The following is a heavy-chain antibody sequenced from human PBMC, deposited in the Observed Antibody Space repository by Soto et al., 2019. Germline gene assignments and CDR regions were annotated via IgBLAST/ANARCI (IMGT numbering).Heavy chain of an antibody. CDR3: ATEADQISGWHVDH. Sequence: GGSLRLSCVVSGFTFSTYAMSWVRQAPGKGLEWVSVISGSGDRTFYADSVRGRFTISRDNSKDTLYLQMNTLRVEDTAIYFCATEADQISGWHVDHWGQGVLVTVSS. V-gene: IGHV3-23*01. CDR1: GFTFSTYA. CDR2: ISGSGDRT. J-gene: IGHJ4*02. D-gene: IGHD6-19*01.